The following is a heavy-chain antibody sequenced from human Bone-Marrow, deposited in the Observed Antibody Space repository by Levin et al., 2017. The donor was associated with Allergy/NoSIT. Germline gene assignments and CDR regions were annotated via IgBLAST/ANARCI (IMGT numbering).Heavy chain of an antibody. CDR3: AREQYYDFWSGDLTKALRPYSYRGMDV. CDR1: GGSISSYY. D-gene: IGHD3-3*01. Sequence: SETLSLTCTVSGGSISSYYWSWIRQPPGKGLEWIGYIYYSGSTNYNPSLKSRVTISVDTSKNQFSLKLSSVTAADTAVYYCAREQYYDFWSGDLTKALRPYSYRGMDVWGQGTTVTVSS. V-gene: IGHV4-59*01. J-gene: IGHJ6*02. CDR2: IYYSGST.